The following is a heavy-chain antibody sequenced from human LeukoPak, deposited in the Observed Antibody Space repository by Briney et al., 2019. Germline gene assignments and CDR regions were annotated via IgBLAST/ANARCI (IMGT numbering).Heavy chain of an antibody. V-gene: IGHV4-4*07. CDR1: GAPVNFYY. D-gene: IGHD3-10*01. CDR3: AKESRLGGASGSHHFDY. J-gene: IGHJ4*02. Sequence: AETLSLTCTVSGAPVNFYYLSWIRHSAEKGLEWIGRIYTRGNTNYNPSLKSRVTLSVDTSRNQFSLMLSSVTAADTAVYYCAKESRLGGASGSHHFDYWGQGVLVTVSS. CDR2: IYTRGNT.